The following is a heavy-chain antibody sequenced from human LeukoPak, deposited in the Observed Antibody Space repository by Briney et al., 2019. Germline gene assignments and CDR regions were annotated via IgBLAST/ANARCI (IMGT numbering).Heavy chain of an antibody. D-gene: IGHD3-22*01. J-gene: IGHJ3*02. CDR1: GGSISSDY. Sequence: SETLSLTCTVSGGSISSDYWSWIRQPPGKGLEWIGYIHYSGSTNYNPSLKSRVTISVDTSKNQFSLKLSSVTAADTAVYYCARANPGYWYAFDIWGQGTMVTVSS. V-gene: IGHV4-59*01. CDR2: IHYSGST. CDR3: ARANPGYWYAFDI.